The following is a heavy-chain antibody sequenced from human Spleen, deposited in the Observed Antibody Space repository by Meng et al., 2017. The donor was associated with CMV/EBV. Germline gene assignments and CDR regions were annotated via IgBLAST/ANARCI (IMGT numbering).Heavy chain of an antibody. V-gene: IGHV3-7*01. CDR2: VSYDGRNQ. D-gene: IGHD3-3*01. J-gene: IGHJ6*02. Sequence: GGSLRLSCAASGFTFSSYWMSWVRQAPGKGLEWVALVSYDGRNQHYADSVKGRFTISRDNAKNSLYLQMNSLRAEDTAVYYCARTYYDFWSGYYALNYYYGMDVWGQGTTVTVSS. CDR3: ARTYYDFWSGYYALNYYYGMDV. CDR1: GFTFSSYW.